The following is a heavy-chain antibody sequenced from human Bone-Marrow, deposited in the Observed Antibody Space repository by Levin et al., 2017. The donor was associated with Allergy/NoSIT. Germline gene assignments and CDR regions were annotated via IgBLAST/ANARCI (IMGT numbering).Heavy chain of an antibody. CDR3: AKDTYTCSGGSCYFFDY. V-gene: IGHV3-30*18. Sequence: GESLKISCAASGFTFRNYAMHWVRQAPGRGLEWVAFISLDGNTQYYADSVKGRFTVSRDNSNNTLHLQMNSLRVEDTAIYYCAKDTYTCSGGSCYFFDYWGQGALVTVSS. CDR1: GFTFRNYA. J-gene: IGHJ4*02. CDR2: ISLDGNTQ. D-gene: IGHD2-15*01.